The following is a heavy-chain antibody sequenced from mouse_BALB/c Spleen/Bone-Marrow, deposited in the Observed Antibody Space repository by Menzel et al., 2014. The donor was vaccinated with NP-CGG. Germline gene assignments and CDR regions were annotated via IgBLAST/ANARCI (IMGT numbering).Heavy chain of an antibody. CDR3: ARDYRYYAMDY. D-gene: IGHD2-14*01. CDR1: GYTFTSYW. J-gene: IGHJ4*01. CDR2: IYPGDGDT. V-gene: IGHV1-87*01. Sequence: VQLQQSGAELARPGASVKLSCKASGYTFTSYWMQWVKQRPGQGLEWIGAIYPGDGDTRYTQKFKGKATLTADKSSSTAYMQLSSLASEDTAVYYCARDYRYYAMDYWGHGTSVTVSS.